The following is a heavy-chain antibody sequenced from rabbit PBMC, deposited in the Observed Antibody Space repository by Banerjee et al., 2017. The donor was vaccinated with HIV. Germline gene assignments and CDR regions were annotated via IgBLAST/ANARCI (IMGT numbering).Heavy chain of an antibody. CDR2: TDPVFGSA. CDR3: ARGGGL. V-gene: IGHV1S47*01. J-gene: IGHJ4*01. Sequence: QEQLVESGGGLVQPGGSLKLTCTASGFDFSNYGVSWVRQAPGKGLEWIGYTDPVFGSAYYASWVNGRFSISRENTQNTVSLQLNSLTAADTATYFCARGGGLWGQGTLVTVS. CDR1: GFDFSNYG.